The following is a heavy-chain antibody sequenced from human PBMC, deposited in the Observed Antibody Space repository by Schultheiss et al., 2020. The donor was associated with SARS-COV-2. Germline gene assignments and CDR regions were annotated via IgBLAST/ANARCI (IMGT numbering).Heavy chain of an antibody. J-gene: IGHJ4*02. V-gene: IGHV3-15*01. Sequence: LSLTCAASGFTFSNAWMSWVRQAPGKGLEWVGRIKSKTDGGTTDYAAPVKGRFTISRDDSKNTLYLQMNSLRAEDTAVYYCARELLPGNWDWGQGTLVTVSS. CDR3: ARELLPGNWD. CDR2: IKSKTDGGTT. D-gene: IGHD1-7*01. CDR1: GFTFSNAW.